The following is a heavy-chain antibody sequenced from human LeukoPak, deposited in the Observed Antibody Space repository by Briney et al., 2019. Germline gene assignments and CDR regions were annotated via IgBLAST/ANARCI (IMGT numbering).Heavy chain of an antibody. CDR2: INTNTGNP. J-gene: IGHJ4*02. D-gene: IGHD3-16*02. CDR1: GYTFTNNA. Sequence: ASVKVSCKASGYTFTNNAMHWVRQAPGQGLEWMGWINTNTGNPTYAQGFTGRFVFSLDTSVSTAYLQISSLKAEDTAVYYCARPMPPLYDYVWGSYRSFDYWAREPWSPSPQ. CDR3: ARPMPPLYDYVWGSYRSFDY. V-gene: IGHV7-4-1*02.